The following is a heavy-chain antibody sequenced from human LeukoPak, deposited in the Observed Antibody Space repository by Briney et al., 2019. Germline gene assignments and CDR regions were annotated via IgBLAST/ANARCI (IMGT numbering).Heavy chain of an antibody. V-gene: IGHV3-7*01. CDR3: ARDSFEIDIDY. CDR1: GFSFSRYW. D-gene: IGHD3-10*01. CDR2: IKEDGSEQ. Sequence: PGGSLRLSCVASGFSFSRYWMSWVRQAPGKGLEWVANIKEDGSEQYYADSLKGRFTISRDNVKNSLYLHINSLRAEDTAVYYCARDSFEIDIDYWGQGTLGTVSS. J-gene: IGHJ4*02.